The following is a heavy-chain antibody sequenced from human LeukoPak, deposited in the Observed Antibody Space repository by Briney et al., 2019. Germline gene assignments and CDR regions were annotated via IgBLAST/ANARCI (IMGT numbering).Heavy chain of an antibody. D-gene: IGHD3-22*01. CDR3: ARDMGYYDSSGYYLY. J-gene: IGHJ4*02. CDR2: IIPIFGTA. CDR1: GGTFSSYA. Sequence: SVKVSCKASGGTFSSYAISWVRQAPGQGLEWMGRIIPIFGTANYAQKFQGRVTITTDESTSTAYMELSSLRSEDTAVYYCARDMGYYDSSGYYLYWGQGTLATVSS. V-gene: IGHV1-69*05.